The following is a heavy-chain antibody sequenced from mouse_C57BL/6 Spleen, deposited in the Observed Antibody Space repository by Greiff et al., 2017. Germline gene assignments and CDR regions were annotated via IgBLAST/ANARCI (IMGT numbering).Heavy chain of an antibody. CDR2: IYPRSGNT. J-gene: IGHJ2*01. D-gene: IGHD1-1*01. V-gene: IGHV1-81*01. CDR3: ARSGLDYYGSGNYFDY. Sequence: QVQLQQSGAELARPGASVKLSCKASGYTFTSYGISWVKQRTGQGLEWIGEIYPRSGNTYYNEKFKGKATLTADKSSSTAYMGLRSLTSEDSAVYFCARSGLDYYGSGNYFDYWGQGTTLTVSS. CDR1: GYTFTSYG.